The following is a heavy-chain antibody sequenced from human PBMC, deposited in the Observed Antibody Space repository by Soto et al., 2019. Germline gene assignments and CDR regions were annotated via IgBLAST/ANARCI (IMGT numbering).Heavy chain of an antibody. J-gene: IGHJ5*02. Sequence: GGSLRLSCAASGFTFSSYAMHWVRQAPGKGLEYVSAISSNGGSTYYADSVKGRFTISRDNSKNTLYLQMSSLRAEDTAVYYCVKWVPILLWFGELLSPATAPFDPWGQGTLVTVSS. D-gene: IGHD3-10*01. CDR3: VKWVPILLWFGELLSPATAPFDP. CDR1: GFTFSSYA. V-gene: IGHV3-64D*08. CDR2: ISSNGGST.